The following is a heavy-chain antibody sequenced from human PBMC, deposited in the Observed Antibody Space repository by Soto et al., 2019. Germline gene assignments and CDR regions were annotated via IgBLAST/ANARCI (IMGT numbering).Heavy chain of an antibody. Sequence: QVQLQESGPGLVKPSQTLSLTCTVSGGSISSGGYYWSWIRQHPGKGLEWIGYIYYSGSTYYNPSLTSRVTISVDTSKNQFSLKLSSVTAAATAVYYCATYGSGTYKPTTFDYWGQGTLVTVSS. CDR3: ATYGSGTYKPTTFDY. J-gene: IGHJ4*02. D-gene: IGHD3-10*01. V-gene: IGHV4-31*03. CDR2: IYYSGST. CDR1: GGSISSGGYY.